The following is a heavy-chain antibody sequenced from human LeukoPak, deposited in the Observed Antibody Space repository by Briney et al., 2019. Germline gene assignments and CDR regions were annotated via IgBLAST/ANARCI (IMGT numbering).Heavy chain of an antibody. CDR2: IYTSGST. V-gene: IGHV4-61*02. CDR3: AREAIVVVPAAHYYMDV. CDR1: GGSISSGSYY. J-gene: IGHJ6*03. Sequence: SETLSLTCTVSGGSISSGSYYWSWIRQPAGKGLEWIGRIYTSGSTNYNPSLKSRVTISVDTTKNQFSLKLSSVTAADTAVYYCAREAIVVVPAAHYYMDVWGKGTTVTVSS. D-gene: IGHD2-2*01.